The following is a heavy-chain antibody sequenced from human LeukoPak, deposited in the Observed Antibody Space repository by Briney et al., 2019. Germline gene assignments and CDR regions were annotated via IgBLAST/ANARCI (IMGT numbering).Heavy chain of an antibody. CDR2: INHSGST. CDR1: GGSFGGYY. J-gene: IGHJ4*02. D-gene: IGHD3-22*01. V-gene: IGHV4-34*01. Sequence: SETLSLTCAVYGGSFGGYYWSWIRQPPGKGLEWIGEINHSGSTNYNPSLKSRVTISVDTSKNQFSLKLSSVTAADTAVYYCARGIPRGHYYDSSGYRFDYWGQGTLVTVSS. CDR3: ARGIPRGHYYDSSGYRFDY.